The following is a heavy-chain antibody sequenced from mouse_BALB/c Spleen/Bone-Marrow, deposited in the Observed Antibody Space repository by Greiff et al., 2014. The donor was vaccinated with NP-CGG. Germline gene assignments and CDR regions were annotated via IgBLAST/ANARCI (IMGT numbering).Heavy chain of an antibody. CDR2: IRNKASGYTT. CDR3: ARDKNYGSYWYFDV. D-gene: IGHD2-1*01. V-gene: IGHV7-3*02. Sequence: DVHLVESGGGLVQPGGSLRLSCATSGFTFTDYYMSWVRQPPGKALEWLGFIRNKASGYTTEYSASVKGRFTISRDNSQSILYLQMNTLRAEDSATYYCARDKNYGSYWYFDVWGAGTTVTVSS. J-gene: IGHJ1*01. CDR1: GFTFTDYY.